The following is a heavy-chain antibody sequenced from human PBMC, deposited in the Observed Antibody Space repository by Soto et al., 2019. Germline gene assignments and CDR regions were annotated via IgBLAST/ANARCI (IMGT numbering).Heavy chain of an antibody. CDR3: ARVGVGYLVDY. D-gene: IGHD3-16*01. J-gene: IGHJ4*02. Sequence: SETLSLTCTVSGGSISSGDYYWSWIRQPPGKGLEWIGYIYYSGSTYYNPSLKSRVTISVDTSKNQFSLKLSSVTAADTAVYYCARVGVGYLVDYWGQGTLVTVSS. CDR2: IYYSGST. V-gene: IGHV4-30-4*01. CDR1: GGSISSGDYY.